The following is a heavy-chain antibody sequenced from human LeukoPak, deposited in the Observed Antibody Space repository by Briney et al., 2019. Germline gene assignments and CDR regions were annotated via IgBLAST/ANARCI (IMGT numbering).Heavy chain of an antibody. CDR1: GYTFTGYY. Sequence: GASVKVSCKASGYTFTGYYMHWVRQAPGQGLEWMGWINPNSGGTNYAQKFQGRVTMTRDTSISTAYMELSRLRSDDTAVYYCARVPKDGDPLGGMDVWGQGTTVTVSS. D-gene: IGHD4-17*01. J-gene: IGHJ6*02. V-gene: IGHV1-2*02. CDR3: ARVPKDGDPLGGMDV. CDR2: INPNSGGT.